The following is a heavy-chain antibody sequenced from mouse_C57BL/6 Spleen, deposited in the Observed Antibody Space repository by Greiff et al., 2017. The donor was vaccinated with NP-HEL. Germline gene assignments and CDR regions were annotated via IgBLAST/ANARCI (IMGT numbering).Heavy chain of an antibody. CDR2: ISSGGDYI. CDR3: TRGGYYSCFSY. CDR1: GFTFSSYA. D-gene: IGHD2-12*01. V-gene: IGHV5-9-1*02. Sequence: EVKLVESGEGLVKPGGSLKLSCAASGFTFSSYAMSWVRQTPEKRLEWVAYISSGGDYIYYADTVKGRFTISRDNARNTLYLQMSSLKSEDTAMSYCTRGGYYSCFSYWGQGTLVTVSA. J-gene: IGHJ3*01.